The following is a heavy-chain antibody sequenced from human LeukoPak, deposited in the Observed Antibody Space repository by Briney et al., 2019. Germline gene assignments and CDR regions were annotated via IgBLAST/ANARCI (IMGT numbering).Heavy chain of an antibody. D-gene: IGHD6-13*01. CDR2: IRSKAYGGTT. CDR1: GFAFGDYA. V-gene: IGHV3-49*04. J-gene: IGHJ6*02. CDR3: TRGPAAHSSSWNGMDV. Sequence: GRSLRLSCTASGFAFGDYAMSWVRQAPGKGLEWVGFIRSKAYGGTTEYAASVKGRFTISRDDSKSIAYLQMNSLKTEDTAVYYCTRGPAAHSSSWNGMDVWGQGTTVTVSS.